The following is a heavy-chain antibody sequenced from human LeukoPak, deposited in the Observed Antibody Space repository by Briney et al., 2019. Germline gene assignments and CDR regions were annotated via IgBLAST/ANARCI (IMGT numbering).Heavy chain of an antibody. D-gene: IGHD2/OR15-2a*01. Sequence: SETLSLTCTVSGGSISSSSYYWGWIRQPPGKGLEWIGSIYYSGSTYYNPSLKSRVTISVDTSKNQFSLNLSSVTAADTAVYYCARELKVGNTGYYFDYWRQGTLVTVSS. CDR1: GGSISSSSYY. J-gene: IGHJ4*02. CDR3: ARELKVGNTGYYFDY. CDR2: IYYSGST. V-gene: IGHV4-39*07.